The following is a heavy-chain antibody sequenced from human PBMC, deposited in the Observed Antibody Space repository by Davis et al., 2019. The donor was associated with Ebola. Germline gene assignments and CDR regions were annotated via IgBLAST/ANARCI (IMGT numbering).Heavy chain of an antibody. D-gene: IGHD3-3*01. CDR2: IKSKTDGGTT. V-gene: IGHV3-15*01. CDR3: TTTIFGVDNFDY. Sequence: GESLKISCAASGFTFSNAWMSWVRQAPGKGLEWVGRIKSKTDGGTTDYAAPVKGRFTISRDDSKNTLYLQMNSLKTEDTAVYYCTTTIFGVDNFDYWGQGTLVTVSS. CDR1: GFTFSNAW. J-gene: IGHJ4*02.